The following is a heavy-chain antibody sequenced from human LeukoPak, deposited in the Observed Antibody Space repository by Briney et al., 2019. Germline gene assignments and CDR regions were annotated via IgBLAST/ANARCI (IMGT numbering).Heavy chain of an antibody. J-gene: IGHJ4*02. D-gene: IGHD2-2*03. Sequence: PSEALSLTCAVSGGSISSTTSYWGWIRQPPGKGLEWIGRIYYSGSTFYNPSLKSRVTISVDTSKNQLSLRLSSVTAADTAVYYCARHGSTDYFGYWGQGTIVTVSS. V-gene: IGHV4-39*01. CDR2: IYYSGST. CDR3: ARHGSTDYFGY. CDR1: GGSISSTTSY.